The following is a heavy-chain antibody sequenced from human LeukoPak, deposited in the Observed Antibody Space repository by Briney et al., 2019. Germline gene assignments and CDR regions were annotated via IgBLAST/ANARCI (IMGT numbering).Heavy chain of an antibody. CDR3: AREIPDYGDYSP. CDR2: FDPEDGET. D-gene: IGHD4-17*01. J-gene: IGHJ5*02. CDR1: GYTLTELS. Sequence: ASVKVSCKVSGYTLTELSMHWVRQAPGKGLEWMGGFDPEDGETIYAQKFQGRVTMTTDTSTSTAYMELRSLRSDDTAVYYCAREIPDYGDYSPWGQGTLVTVSS. V-gene: IGHV1-24*01.